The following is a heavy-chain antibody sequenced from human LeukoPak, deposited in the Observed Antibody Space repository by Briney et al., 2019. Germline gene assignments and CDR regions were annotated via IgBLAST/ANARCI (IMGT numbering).Heavy chain of an antibody. CDR1: GGTFSSYA. D-gene: IGHD4-17*01. V-gene: IGHV1-69*06. CDR2: IIPIFGTA. J-gene: IGHJ4*02. Sequence: SVKVSCKATGGTFSSYAISWVRQAPGQGLEWMGVIIPIFGTANYAQKFQGRVTITADKSTSTAYMELSSLRSEDTAVYYCARDPGKDYGDYYFDYWGQGTLVSVSS. CDR3: ARDPGKDYGDYYFDY.